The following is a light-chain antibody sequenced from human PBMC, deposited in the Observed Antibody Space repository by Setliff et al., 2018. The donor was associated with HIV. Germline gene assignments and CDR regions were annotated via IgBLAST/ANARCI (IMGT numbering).Light chain of an antibody. CDR2: EVS. J-gene: IGLJ1*01. Sequence: QSVLAQPPSASGSPGQSVTISCTGTSSDVGGYNYVSWYQQHPGKAPKVMIYEVSKRPPGVPDRFSGSKSGNTASLTVSWPQAEDEADYYCSSYAGSNNYVFGTGTKVTVL. CDR3: SSYAGSNNYV. CDR1: SSDVGGYNY. V-gene: IGLV2-8*01.